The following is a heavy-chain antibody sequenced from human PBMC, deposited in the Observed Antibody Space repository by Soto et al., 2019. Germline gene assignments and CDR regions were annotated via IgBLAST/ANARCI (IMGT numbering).Heavy chain of an antibody. CDR2: LNNDGSST. Sequence: PGGSLRLSCAASGFSFSTNWMHWVRQAPGKGLEWVSGLNNDGSSTYYADSVKGRFTISRDNAKNTLYLQMNSLRAEDTAVYYCARDLRFGDYYGMDVWGQGTTVTVSS. CDR1: GFSFSTNW. J-gene: IGHJ6*02. D-gene: IGHD3-10*01. CDR3: ARDLRFGDYYGMDV. V-gene: IGHV3-74*01.